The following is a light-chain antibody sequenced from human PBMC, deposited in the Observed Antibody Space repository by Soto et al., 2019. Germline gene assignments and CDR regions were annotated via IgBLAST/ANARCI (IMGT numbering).Light chain of an antibody. J-gene: IGKJ1*01. CDR2: GAS. Sequence: EIVLTQSPGTLSLYQGERATLSCRASQSVSSIYLAWYQQKPGQAPRLLIYGASSRATGIPDRFSGSGSGTDFTLTISRLEPEDFAVYSCQQYALFGQGTKVDIK. V-gene: IGKV3-20*01. CDR1: QSVSSIY. CDR3: QQYAL.